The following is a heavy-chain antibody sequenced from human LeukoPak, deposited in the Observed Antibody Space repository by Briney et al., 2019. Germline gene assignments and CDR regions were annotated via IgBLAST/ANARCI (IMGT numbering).Heavy chain of an antibody. Sequence: GGSLRLSCAASGFTFSSYWMSWVRQAPGKGLEWVAHIKQDGSEKNYVDSVKGRFTISRDNAKNSLFLQMDGLRVEDTAVYYCARVVDIVVDYWGQGTLVTVSS. J-gene: IGHJ4*02. V-gene: IGHV3-7*01. CDR2: IKQDGSEK. CDR1: GFTFSSYW. CDR3: ARVVDIVVDY. D-gene: IGHD2-15*01.